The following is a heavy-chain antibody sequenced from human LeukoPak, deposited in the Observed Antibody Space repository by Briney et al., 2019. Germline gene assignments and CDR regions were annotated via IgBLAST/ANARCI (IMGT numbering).Heavy chain of an antibody. CDR3: ARQIGVVITPYYYYYMDV. CDR1: AASISSSSYY. D-gene: IGHD3-3*01. CDR2: IYYSGST. Sequence: PSQTLSLTRTVSAASISSSSYYSGWLRQPPGKGLQRIGSIYYSGSTYYNPSLKSRVTISVDASKNQFSLKLSSVTAADTAVYYCARQIGVVITPYYYYYMDVWGKGTTVTVSS. V-gene: IGHV4-39*01. J-gene: IGHJ6*03.